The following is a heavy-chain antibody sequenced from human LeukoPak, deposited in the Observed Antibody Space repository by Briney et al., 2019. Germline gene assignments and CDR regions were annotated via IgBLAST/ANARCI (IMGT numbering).Heavy chain of an antibody. J-gene: IGHJ3*02. V-gene: IGHV4-30-4*01. CDR3: ASSQYYYGSGLLGAFDI. CDR2: IYYSGST. Sequence: SQTLSLTCTVSGGSISSGDYYWRRIRQPPGKGLEWIGYIYYSGSTYYNPSLKSRVTISVDTSKNQFSLKLSSVTAADTAVYYCASSQYYYGSGLLGAFDIWGQGTMVTVSS. CDR1: GGSISSGDYY. D-gene: IGHD3-10*01.